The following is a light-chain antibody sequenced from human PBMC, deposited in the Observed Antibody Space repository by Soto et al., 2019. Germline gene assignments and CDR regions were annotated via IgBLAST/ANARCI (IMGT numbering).Light chain of an antibody. V-gene: IGKV2D-29*02. J-gene: IGKJ5*01. CDR3: MQSTPLPPT. Sequence: DVVMTQTPLSLSVAPGQPASISCKSSQSLLHITGETFLFWYLQKPGQSPQLLIYEGSTRVSGVPDRFRGSGSGTDVTLEISRVETDDVGIYYFMQSTPLPPTFGQGTRLGIE. CDR2: EGS. CDR1: QSLLHITGETF.